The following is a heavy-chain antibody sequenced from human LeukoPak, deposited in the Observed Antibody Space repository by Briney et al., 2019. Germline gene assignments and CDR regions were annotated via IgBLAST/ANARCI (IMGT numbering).Heavy chain of an antibody. CDR3: AKGHSSSWFYSWFDP. CDR2: ITGSSDII. J-gene: IGHJ5*02. CDR1: GFTFSSYS. D-gene: IGHD6-13*01. V-gene: IGHV3-48*04. Sequence: PGGSLRLSCAASGFTFSSYSMNWVRQAPGKGLEWVSYITGSSDIIYYADSVKGRFTSSRDNARNSLYLQLNSLRAEDTAVYYCAKGHSSSWFYSWFDPWGQGTLVTVSS.